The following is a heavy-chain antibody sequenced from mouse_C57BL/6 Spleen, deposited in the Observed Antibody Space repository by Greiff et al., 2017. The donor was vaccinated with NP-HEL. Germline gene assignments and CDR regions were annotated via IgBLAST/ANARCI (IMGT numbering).Heavy chain of an antibody. CDR3: ARHGGSDYGGLVAY. D-gene: IGHD2-4*01. V-gene: IGHV1-80*01. CDR2: IYPGDGDT. Sequence: QVQLQQSGAELVKPGASVKISCKASGYAFSSYWMNWVKQRPGKGLEWIGQIYPGDGDTNYNGKFKGKATLTADKSSSTAYMQLSSLTSEDSAVYFCARHGGSDYGGLVAYWGQGTLVTGSA. CDR1: GYAFSSYW. J-gene: IGHJ3*01.